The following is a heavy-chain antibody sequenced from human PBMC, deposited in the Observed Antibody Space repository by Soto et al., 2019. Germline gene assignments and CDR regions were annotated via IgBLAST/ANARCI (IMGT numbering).Heavy chain of an antibody. CDR3: ARDRWYYYDSSGEIDY. Sequence: QVQLVESGGGVVQPGRSLRLSCAASGFTFSSYAMHWVHQAPGKGLEWVAVISYDGSNKYYADSVKGRFTISRDNSKNTLYLQMNSLRAEDTAVYYCARDRWYYYDSSGEIDYWGQGTLVTVSS. V-gene: IGHV3-30-3*01. J-gene: IGHJ4*02. CDR2: ISYDGSNK. CDR1: GFTFSSYA. D-gene: IGHD3-22*01.